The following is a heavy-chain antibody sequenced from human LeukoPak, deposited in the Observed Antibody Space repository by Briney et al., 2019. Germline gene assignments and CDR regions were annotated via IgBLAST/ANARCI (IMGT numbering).Heavy chain of an antibody. CDR1: GGTFSSYT. Sequence: ASVKVSCKASGGTFSSYTISWVRQAPGQGREWMGRIIPILGIANYAQKFQGRVTITADKSTSTAYMELSSLRSEDTAVYYCARDYSSGWYYFDYWGQGTLVTVSS. CDR3: ARDYSSGWYYFDY. V-gene: IGHV1-69*04. J-gene: IGHJ4*02. CDR2: IIPILGIA. D-gene: IGHD6-19*01.